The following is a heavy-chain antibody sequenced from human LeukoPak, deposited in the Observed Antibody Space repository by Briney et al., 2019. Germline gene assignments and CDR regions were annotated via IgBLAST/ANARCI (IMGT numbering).Heavy chain of an antibody. D-gene: IGHD4-17*01. J-gene: IGHJ4*02. CDR2: ISYSGST. CDR1: GGSISSDY. CDR3: ARRDGHY. Sequence: SETLSLTCTVSGGSISSDYWSWIRQPPGRGLEWIGYISYSGSTNYNPSLKSRVTISVDTSKNQFSLRLSSVTAADTAMYYCARRDGHYWGQGTLVTVSS. V-gene: IGHV4-59*08.